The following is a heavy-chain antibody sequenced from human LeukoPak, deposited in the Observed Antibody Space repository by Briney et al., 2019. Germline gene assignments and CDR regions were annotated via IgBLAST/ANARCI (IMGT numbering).Heavy chain of an antibody. V-gene: IGHV3-30*03. D-gene: IGHD2-8*01. CDR1: GFTFSSYG. CDR3: AREGVRMGYYYYGMDV. CDR2: ISYDGSNK. J-gene: IGHJ6*02. Sequence: GGSLRLSCAASGFTFSSYGMHWVRQAPGKGLEWVAVISYDGSNKYYADSVKGRFTISRDNSKNTLYLQMNSLRAEDTAVYYCAREGVRMGYYYYGMDVWGQGTTVTVSS.